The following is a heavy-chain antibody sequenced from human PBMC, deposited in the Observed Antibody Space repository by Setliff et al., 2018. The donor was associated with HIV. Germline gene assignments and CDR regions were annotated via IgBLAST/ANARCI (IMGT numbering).Heavy chain of an antibody. V-gene: IGHV4-39*01. D-gene: IGHD3-10*02. CDR1: GGPISSSSYY. Sequence: SETLSLTCSVSGGPISSSSYYWGWIRQPPGKGLEWIGNIYSSGSTYYNPSLKSRLTMSVDTSKNQLSLKLGSLTAEYTAMYYCASVTLFVRFDFWGLGTLVTVSS. CDR3: ASVTLFVRFDF. J-gene: IGHJ4*02. CDR2: IYSSGST.